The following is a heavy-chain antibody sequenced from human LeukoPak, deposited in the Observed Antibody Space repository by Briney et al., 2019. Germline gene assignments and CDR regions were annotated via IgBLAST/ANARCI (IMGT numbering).Heavy chain of an antibody. CDR3: ARARHNWFDP. CDR1: GGSVSSGSYY. Sequence: KSSETLSFTCTVSGGSVSSGSYYWSWIRQPPGKGLEWIGYIYYSGSTNYNPSLKSRVTISVDTSKNQFSLKLSSVTAADTAVYYCARARHNWFDPWGQGTLVTVSS. J-gene: IGHJ5*02. V-gene: IGHV4-61*01. CDR2: IYYSGST.